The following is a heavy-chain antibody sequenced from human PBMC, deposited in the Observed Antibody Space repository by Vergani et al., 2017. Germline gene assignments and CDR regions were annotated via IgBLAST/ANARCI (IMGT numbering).Heavy chain of an antibody. CDR3: ARASAYCGGGTCYFHDY. CDR1: GYNFPSYA. Sequence: QVQLVQSWTEVKKPGASVKVSCKASGYNFPSYAMHWVRQAPGQRLEWMGWINAGNGNTRYSQKFQGRVTIIRDTSASTAYMELSSLTSEDTAVYYCARASAYCGGGTCYFHDYWGQGTLVTVSS. D-gene: IGHD2-15*01. V-gene: IGHV1-3*01. CDR2: INAGNGNT. J-gene: IGHJ4*02.